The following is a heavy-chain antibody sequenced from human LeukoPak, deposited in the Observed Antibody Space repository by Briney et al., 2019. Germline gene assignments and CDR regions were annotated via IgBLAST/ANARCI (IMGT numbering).Heavy chain of an antibody. V-gene: IGHV5-51*01. CDR1: GYSFTSYW. CDR2: IYPGDSDT. Sequence: GESLKISCQGSGYSFTSYWIGWVRQMPGKGLEWMGIIYPGDSDTRYSPSFQGQVTISADKSISTAYLQWSSLKASDTAMYYCARQITGTTAKNYYYYGMDVWGQGTTVTVSS. CDR3: ARQITGTTAKNYYYYGMDV. D-gene: IGHD1-20*01. J-gene: IGHJ6*02.